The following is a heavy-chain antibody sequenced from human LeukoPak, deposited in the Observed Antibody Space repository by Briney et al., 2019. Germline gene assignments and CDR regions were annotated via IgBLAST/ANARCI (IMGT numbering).Heavy chain of an antibody. CDR1: GGSFSGYY. CDR3: ARRPIVVVPPGTWFDP. Sequence: SETLSLTGAVYGGSFSGYYWSWIRQPPGKGLEWIGEINHSGSTNYNPSLKSRVTISVDTSKNQFSLKLSSVTAADTAVYYCARRPIVVVPPGTWFDPWGQGTLVTVSS. V-gene: IGHV4-34*01. CDR2: INHSGST. J-gene: IGHJ5*02. D-gene: IGHD2-2*01.